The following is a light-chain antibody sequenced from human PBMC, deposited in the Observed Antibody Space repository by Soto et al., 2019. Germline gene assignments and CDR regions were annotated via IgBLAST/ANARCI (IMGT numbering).Light chain of an antibody. CDR3: SSYSSSSTLVL. CDR1: SSDVGGYKF. CDR2: EVR. J-gene: IGLJ2*01. Sequence: QSALTQPASVSASPGQSITISCTGTSSDVGGYKFVSWYQQHPGKAPKLMIYEVRNRPSGISNRFSGSQSGNTASLTISGLQAADEADYYCSSYSSSSTLVLFGGGTKLTVL. V-gene: IGLV2-14*01.